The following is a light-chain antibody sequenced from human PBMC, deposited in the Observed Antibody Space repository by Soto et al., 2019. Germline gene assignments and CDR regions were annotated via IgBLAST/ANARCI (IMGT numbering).Light chain of an antibody. CDR3: SSYAGNTKGV. V-gene: IGLV2-8*01. CDR2: EVS. Sequence: QSALTQPPSASGSPGQSVTISCTGISSDVGGYDYVSWYQQHPGKAPKLMIFEVSKRPSGVPDRFSGSKSGNTASLTVSGLQAEDEADYYCSSYAGNTKGVFGTGTKLTVL. CDR1: SSDVGGYDY. J-gene: IGLJ1*01.